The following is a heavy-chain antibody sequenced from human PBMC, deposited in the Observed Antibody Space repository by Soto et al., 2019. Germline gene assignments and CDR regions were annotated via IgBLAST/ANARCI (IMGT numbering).Heavy chain of an antibody. D-gene: IGHD5-18*01. CDR1: GGSISSYY. CDR3: ARHYTAMADNWFDP. V-gene: IGHV4-59*01. CDR2: IYYSGST. Sequence: PSETLSLTCTVSGGSISSYYWSWIRQPPGKGLEWIGYIYYSGSTNYNPSLKSRVTISVDTSKNQFSLKLSSVTAADTAVYYCARHYTAMADNWFDPWGQGTQVTVSS. J-gene: IGHJ5*02.